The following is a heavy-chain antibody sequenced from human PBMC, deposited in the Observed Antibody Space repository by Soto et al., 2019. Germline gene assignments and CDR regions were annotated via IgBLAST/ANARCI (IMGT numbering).Heavy chain of an antibody. CDR1: GGSFSGYY. CDR3: AREPSFDI. Sequence: QVQLQQWGAGLLKPSETLSLTCAVYGGSFSGYYWSWIRQPPGKGLEWIGEINHSGSTNYNPSLKIRVTISVDTSKNQFSLKLSSVTAADTAVYYCAREPSFDIWGQGTMVTVSS. V-gene: IGHV4-34*01. J-gene: IGHJ3*02. CDR2: INHSGST.